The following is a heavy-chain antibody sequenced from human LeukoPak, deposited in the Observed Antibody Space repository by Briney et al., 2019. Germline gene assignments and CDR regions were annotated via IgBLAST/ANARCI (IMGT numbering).Heavy chain of an antibody. J-gene: IGHJ4*02. CDR3: ARDRTYYGSGSYYGFDY. D-gene: IGHD3-10*01. V-gene: IGHV3-33*01. CDR1: GFTFSSYG. CDR2: IWYDGSNK. Sequence: PGGSLRLSCAASGFTFSSYGMHWVRQAPGKGLEWVAVIWYDGSNKYYADSVKGRFTISRDNSKNTLYLQMNSLRAEDMAVYYCARDRTYYGSGSYYGFDYWGQGTLVTVSS.